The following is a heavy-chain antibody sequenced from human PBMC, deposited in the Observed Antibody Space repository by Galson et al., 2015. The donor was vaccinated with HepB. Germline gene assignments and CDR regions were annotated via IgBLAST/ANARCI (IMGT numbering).Heavy chain of an antibody. CDR1: GCSFTSYW. J-gene: IGHJ4*02. V-gene: IGHV5-10-1*01. CDR2: IDPSDSYT. CDR3: ASRGYSGYDNDY. Sequence: QSGAEVKKPGESLRISCKGSGCSFTSYWISWVRQMPGKGLEWMGRIDPSDSYTNYSPSFQGHVTISADKSISTAYLQWSSLKASDTAMYYCASRGYSGYDNDYWGQGTLVTVSS. D-gene: IGHD5-12*01.